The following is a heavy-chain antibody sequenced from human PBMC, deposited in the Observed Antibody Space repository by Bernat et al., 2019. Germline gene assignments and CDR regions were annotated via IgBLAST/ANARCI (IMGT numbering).Heavy chain of an antibody. CDR2: ISYDGSNK. CDR1: GFTFSSYG. V-gene: IGHV3-30*18. CDR3: AKGQLEMAIIRPLDY. Sequence: QVQLVESGGGVVQPGRSLRLSCAASGFTFSSYGMHWVRQAPGKGLEWVAVISYDGSNKYYADSVKGRFTISRDNSKNTLYLQMNSLRAEDTAVYYCAKGQLEMAIIRPLDYWGQGTLVTVSS. J-gene: IGHJ4*02. D-gene: IGHD5-24*01.